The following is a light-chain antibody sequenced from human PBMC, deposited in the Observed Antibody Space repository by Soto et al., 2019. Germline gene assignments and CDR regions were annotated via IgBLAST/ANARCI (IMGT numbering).Light chain of an antibody. Sequence: IQLTQSPSSLSASVGDRVTITCRASQGVTSYLAWYQQKPGKAPKLLIYAASTLQSGVPSRFRGSGSVTDFTLTISSLQPEDFATYYCLQLNTYPFTFVPGTKVEIK. CDR2: AAS. J-gene: IGKJ3*01. V-gene: IGKV1-9*01. CDR3: LQLNTYPFT. CDR1: QGVTSY.